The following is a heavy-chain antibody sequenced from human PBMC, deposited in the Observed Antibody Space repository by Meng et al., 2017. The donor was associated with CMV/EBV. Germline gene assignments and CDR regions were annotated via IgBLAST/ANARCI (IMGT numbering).Heavy chain of an antibody. CDR3: ARDPNLWSGMDV. D-gene: IGHD3-10*01. CDR2: IYYSGST. V-gene: IGHV4-59*01. J-gene: IGHJ6*02. Sequence: SETLSLTCTVSGGSISSYYWSWIRQPPGKGLEWIGYIYYSGSTNYNPSLKSRVTISVDTSKNQFSLKLSSVTAADTAVYYCARDPNLWSGMDVWGQGTTVTAP. CDR1: GGSISSYY.